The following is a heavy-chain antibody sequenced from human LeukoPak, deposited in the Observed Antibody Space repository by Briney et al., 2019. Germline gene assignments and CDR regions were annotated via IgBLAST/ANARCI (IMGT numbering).Heavy chain of an antibody. CDR3: ARGYCSGGSCYSVENWFDP. J-gene: IGHJ5*02. CDR1: GYTFTSYD. V-gene: IGHV1-8*01. CDR2: MNPNSGNT. D-gene: IGHD2-15*01. Sequence: ASVKVSCKASGYTFTSYDINWVRQATGQGLEWMGWMNPNSGNTGYAQKFQGRVTMTRDTSISTAYMELSRLRSDDTAVYYCARGYCSGGSCYSVENWFDPWGQGTLVTVSS.